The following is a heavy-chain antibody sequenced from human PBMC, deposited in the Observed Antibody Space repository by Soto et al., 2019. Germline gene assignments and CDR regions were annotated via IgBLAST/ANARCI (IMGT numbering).Heavy chain of an antibody. J-gene: IGHJ4*02. CDR3: ARRYGGTFDY. Sequence: QVQLQESGPGLVKPSETLSLTYTVPGGSISSYYWSWIRQPPGKGLEWIGYIYYSGSTNYNPSLTSRVTISVDTSKNQFSLKLSSVTAADTAVYYCARRYGGTFDYWGQGTLVTVSS. CDR1: GGSISSYY. CDR2: IYYSGST. D-gene: IGHD2-15*01. V-gene: IGHV4-59*08.